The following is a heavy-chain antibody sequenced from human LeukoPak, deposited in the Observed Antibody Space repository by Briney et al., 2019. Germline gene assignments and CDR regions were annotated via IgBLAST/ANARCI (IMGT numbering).Heavy chain of an antibody. CDR2: ISGSGGST. V-gene: IGHV3-23*01. CDR1: GFTFSSYA. J-gene: IGHJ4*02. D-gene: IGHD3-16*02. CDR3: AKTYLGYDYVWGSYRTPPYFDY. Sequence: GGSLRLSCAASGFTFSSYAMSWVRQAPVKGLEWVSAISGSGGSTYYADSVKGRFTISRDNSKNTLYLQMNSLRAEDTAVYYCAKTYLGYDYVWGSYRTPPYFDYWGQGTLVTVSS.